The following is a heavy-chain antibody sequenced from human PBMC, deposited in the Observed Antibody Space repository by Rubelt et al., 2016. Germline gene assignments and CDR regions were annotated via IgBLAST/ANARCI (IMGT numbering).Heavy chain of an antibody. J-gene: IGHJ4*02. CDR3: AATGGKGLKYSSSWYPLRY. V-gene: IGHV1-46*01. Sequence: KASGYTFTSYYMHWVRQAPGQGLEWMGIINPSGGSTSYAQKFQGRVTMTRDTSTSTVYMELSSLRSEDTAVYYCAATGGKGLKYSSSWYPLRYWGQGTLVTVSS. CDR2: INPSGGST. D-gene: IGHD6-13*01. CDR1: GYTFTSYY.